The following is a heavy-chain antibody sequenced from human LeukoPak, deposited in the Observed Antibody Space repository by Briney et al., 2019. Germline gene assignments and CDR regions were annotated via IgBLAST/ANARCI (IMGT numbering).Heavy chain of an antibody. D-gene: IGHD3-22*01. Sequence: ASVKVSCKASGYTFTSYGISWVRQAPGQGLEWMGWISAYNGNTNYAQKLQGRVTMTTDTSTSTAYMELRSPRSDDTAVYYCARSPNYYDSSGYDYWGQGTLVTVSS. CDR3: ARSPNYYDSSGYDY. J-gene: IGHJ4*02. CDR1: GYTFTSYG. V-gene: IGHV1-18*01. CDR2: ISAYNGNT.